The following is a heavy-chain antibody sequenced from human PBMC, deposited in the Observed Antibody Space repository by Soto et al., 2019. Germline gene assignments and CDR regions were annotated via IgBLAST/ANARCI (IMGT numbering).Heavy chain of an antibody. CDR1: GYTFTSYG. CDR3: ASPDILTGLGSDYYYYGMDV. J-gene: IGHJ6*02. CDR2: IIANNGTA. V-gene: IGHV1-69*05. Sequence: SVKVSCKASGYTFTSYGISWVRQAPGQGLEWMGGIIANNGTANYAQKFQGRVTITTDESTSTAYMELSSLRSEDTAVYYCASPDILTGLGSDYYYYGMDVWGQGTTVTVSS. D-gene: IGHD3-9*01.